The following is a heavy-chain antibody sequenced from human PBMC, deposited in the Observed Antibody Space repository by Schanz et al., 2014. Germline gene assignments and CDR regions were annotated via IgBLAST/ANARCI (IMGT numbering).Heavy chain of an antibody. J-gene: IGHJ4*02. CDR2: IKQEGDEK. V-gene: IGHV3-7*01. Sequence: TWVRQAPGKGLEWVASIKQEGDEKNYVDSVKGRFTISRDNAKNSLFLQMNSLRADDTAVYYCARDPNTSAWLPYFDTWGQGTLVTVSS. CDR3: ARDPNTSAWLPYFDT. D-gene: IGHD6-19*01.